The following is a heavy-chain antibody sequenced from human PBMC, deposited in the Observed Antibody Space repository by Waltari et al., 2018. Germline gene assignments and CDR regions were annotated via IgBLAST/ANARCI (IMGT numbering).Heavy chain of an antibody. CDR3: AVSNNWNRYYFDS. D-gene: IGHD1-20*01. CDR1: GDSINSGDYY. J-gene: IGHJ4*02. V-gene: IGHV4-30-4*08. CDR2: SFYSVST. Sequence: QVQLQESGPGLVKPSQTLSLTCSVSGDSINSGDYYWTWIRQPPGKGLEWIGHSFYSVSTYYNPSLKSRVFISIDASKNQFSLKVNSVTAADTAVYFCAVSNNWNRYYFDSWGQGTLVTVSS.